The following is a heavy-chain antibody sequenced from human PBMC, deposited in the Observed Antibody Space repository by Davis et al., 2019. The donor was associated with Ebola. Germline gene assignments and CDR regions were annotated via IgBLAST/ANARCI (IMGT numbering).Heavy chain of an antibody. CDR1: GFTFSSYA. CDR2: IGLAYDT. D-gene: IGHD1-26*01. Sequence: GGSLRLSCEGTGFTFSSYAMYWVRQAPGKGLEWVSIIGLAYDTYYPDSVRGRFTISRDNSENTLYLQMSSLTAEDTGLYYCASREVGLHNLFWGQGTLVTVSS. V-gene: IGHV3-23*01. CDR3: ASREVGLHNLF. J-gene: IGHJ4*02.